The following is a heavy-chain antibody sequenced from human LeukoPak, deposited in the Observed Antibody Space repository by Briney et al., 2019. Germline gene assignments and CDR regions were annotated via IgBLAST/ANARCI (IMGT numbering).Heavy chain of an antibody. CDR3: ARGGNYDILTGYSFDY. CDR1: GFTFSNYW. V-gene: IGHV3-7*03. D-gene: IGHD3-9*01. Sequence: GGSLRLSCAASGFTFSNYWMSWVRQAPGKGLEWVTNIKHDGGDKHYVDSVKGRFTIARDSAKNSLNLQMHSLRAEDTAVYYCARGGNYDILTGYSFDYWGQGTLVTVSS. CDR2: IKHDGGDK. J-gene: IGHJ4*02.